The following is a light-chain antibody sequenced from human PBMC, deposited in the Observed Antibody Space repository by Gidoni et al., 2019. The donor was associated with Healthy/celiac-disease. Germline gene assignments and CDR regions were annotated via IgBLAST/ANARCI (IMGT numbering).Light chain of an antibody. J-gene: IGKJ5*01. CDR1: QSVSNN. Sequence: EIVMTQSPATLSVSPGERATLSCRASQSVSNNLAWYQQKTGQAPRLLIYGASTRATGIPARLSGSGAGTEFTLTISSLQSEDVAVYYCQQYNNWPPLITFGQGTRLEIK. CDR2: GAS. V-gene: IGKV3-15*01. CDR3: QQYNNWPPLIT.